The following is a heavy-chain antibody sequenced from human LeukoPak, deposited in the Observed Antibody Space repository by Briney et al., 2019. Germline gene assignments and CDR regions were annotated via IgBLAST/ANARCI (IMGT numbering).Heavy chain of an antibody. CDR3: ARAKIVVVPSAMPFGFDH. CDR2: MSDYNGYR. V-gene: IGHV1-18*01. CDR1: GYTFSNYG. Sequence: ASVKVSCKASGYTFSNYGIIWVRQAPGRGLEWMGWMSDYNGYRNYAQNFQGRVAMTTDTSTSTAYMELRSLTSDDTALYYCARAKIVVVPSAMPFGFDHWGQGTLVTVPS. D-gene: IGHD2-2*01. J-gene: IGHJ4*02.